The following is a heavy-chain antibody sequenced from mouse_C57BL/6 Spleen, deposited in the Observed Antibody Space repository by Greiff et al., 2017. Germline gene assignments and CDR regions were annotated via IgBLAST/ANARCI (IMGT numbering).Heavy chain of an antibody. CDR2: IDPETGGT. CDR3: TRYAVDY. Sequence: QVQLQQSGAELVRPGASVTLSCKASGYTFTDYEMHWVKQTPVHGLEWIGAIDPETGGTAYNQKFKGKDILTADKSSSTAYMELRSLTSEDSAVYYCTRYAVDYWGQGTTLTVSS. D-gene: IGHD1-1*01. J-gene: IGHJ2*01. CDR1: GYTFTDYE. V-gene: IGHV1-15*01.